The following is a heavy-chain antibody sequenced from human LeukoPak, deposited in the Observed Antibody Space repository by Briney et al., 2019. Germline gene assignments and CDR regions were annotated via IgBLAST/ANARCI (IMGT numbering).Heavy chain of an antibody. D-gene: IGHD4-17*01. CDR3: ARGYPSTLYKADYVHPYYLDY. Sequence: ASVKVSCKASGGTFSSYIIKWVRQAPGQGLEWMGGIIPMFGTTVYAQKFQGRVTITADKSTSTVYMQLSSLRSEDTAVYYCARGYPSTLYKADYVHPYYLDYWDQGTLVTVSS. J-gene: IGHJ4*02. CDR2: IIPMFGTT. V-gene: IGHV1-69*06. CDR1: GGTFSSYI.